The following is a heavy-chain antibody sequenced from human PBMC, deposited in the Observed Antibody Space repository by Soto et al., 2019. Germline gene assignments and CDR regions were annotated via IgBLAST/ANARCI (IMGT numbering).Heavy chain of an antibody. CDR1: GGTFSSYA. CDR2: IIPIFGTA. J-gene: IGHJ5*01. V-gene: IGHV1-69*12. Sequence: QVQLVQSGAEVKKPGSSVNVSCKASGGTFSSYAISWVRQAPGQGLEWMGGIIPIFGTANYAQKFQARVTITADESTRIAYMELSSLRAEATAVYYCARGGVPAAVGWFDSWGQGTLVTVSS. D-gene: IGHD2-2*01. CDR3: ARGGVPAAVGWFDS.